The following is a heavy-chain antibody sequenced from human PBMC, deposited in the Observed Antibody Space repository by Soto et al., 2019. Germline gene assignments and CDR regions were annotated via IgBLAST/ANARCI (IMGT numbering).Heavy chain of an antibody. D-gene: IGHD6-13*01. CDR1: GGAMIAYY. V-gene: IGHV4-59*01. CDR3: ARVRGTAGKRYFDY. Sequence: SETLPLTCTVSGGAMIAYYWNWIRQPPGKGLQWIGYTYYSGSTTYNPSLKSRVTISVDSSKNQFSLKLDSVTPADTAVYYCARVRGTAGKRYFDYWGPGTL. J-gene: IGHJ4*02. CDR2: TYYSGST.